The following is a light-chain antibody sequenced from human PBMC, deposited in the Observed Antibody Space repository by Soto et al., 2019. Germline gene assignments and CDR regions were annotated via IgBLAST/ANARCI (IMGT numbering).Light chain of an antibody. CDR1: QSVSGW. V-gene: IGKV1-5*01. J-gene: IGKJ1*01. CDR2: DAS. CDR3: QQYNNYPRT. Sequence: DIQMTQSPSTLSASVGATVTVTCRASQSVSGWLAWYQQKPGEAPKFLIYDASTLESGVPSRFSGSGSGTEFTLTISSLQPDDFATYYCQQYNNYPRTFGQGTKVDIK.